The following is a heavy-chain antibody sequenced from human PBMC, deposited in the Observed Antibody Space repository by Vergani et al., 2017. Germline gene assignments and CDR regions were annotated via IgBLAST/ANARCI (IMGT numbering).Heavy chain of an antibody. CDR1: GGTFSSYA. CDR3: AGVRLDQAEDNDCGDYWGLDY. D-gene: IGHD4-17*01. CDR2: IIPIFGIA. J-gene: IGHJ4*02. Sequence: QVQLVQSGAEVKKPGSSVKVSCKASGGTFSSYAISWVRQAPGQGLEWMGGIIPIFGIANYAQKFQGRVTITADKSTSTAYMELSSLRSEDTAVYYCAGVRLDQAEDNDCGDYWGLDYWGQGTLVTVSS. V-gene: IGHV1-69*17.